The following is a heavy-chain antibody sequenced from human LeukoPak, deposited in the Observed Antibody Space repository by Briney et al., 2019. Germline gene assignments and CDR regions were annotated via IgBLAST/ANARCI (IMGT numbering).Heavy chain of an antibody. D-gene: IGHD4-11*01. CDR2: INPGSGST. J-gene: IGHJ4*02. CDR3: ARSKEQMTY. Sequence: ASVTVSCKASGYTFTGYYMHWVRQAPGQGLEWMGIINPGSGSTTYAQKFQGRVTMTRDTSTSTVYMELSSLRSEDTAVYYCARSKEQMTYWGRGTLVTVSS. V-gene: IGHV1-46*01. CDR1: GYTFTGYY.